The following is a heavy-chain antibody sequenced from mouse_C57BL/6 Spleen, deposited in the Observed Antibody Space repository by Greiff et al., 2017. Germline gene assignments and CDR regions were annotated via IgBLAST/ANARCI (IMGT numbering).Heavy chain of an antibody. Sequence: QVQLKESGAELVRPGASVTLSCKASGYTFTDYEMHWVKQTPVHGLEWIGAIDPETGGTAYNQKFKGKAILTADKSSGTTYMELRSLTSEDSAVYYCTRGTAGYYAMDYWGQGTSVTVSS. CDR2: IDPETGGT. V-gene: IGHV1-15*01. D-gene: IGHD1-2*01. CDR1: GYTFTDYE. CDR3: TRGTAGYYAMDY. J-gene: IGHJ4*01.